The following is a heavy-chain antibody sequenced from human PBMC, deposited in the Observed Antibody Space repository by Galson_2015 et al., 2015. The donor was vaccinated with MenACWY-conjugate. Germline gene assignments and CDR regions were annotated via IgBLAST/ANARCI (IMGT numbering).Heavy chain of an antibody. CDR3: ATGGRYCSSTSCYATSDAFDI. V-gene: IGHV5-51*01. CDR1: GYSFTSYW. CDR2: IYPGDSDT. D-gene: IGHD2-2*01. J-gene: IGHJ3*02. Sequence: QSGAEVKKPGESLKISCTGSGYSFTSYWIGWVRQMPGKGLEWMRIIYPGDSDTRYSPSFQGQVTISADKSISTAYLQWSSLKASDTAMYYCATGGRYCSSTSCYATSDAFDIWGQGTMVTVSS.